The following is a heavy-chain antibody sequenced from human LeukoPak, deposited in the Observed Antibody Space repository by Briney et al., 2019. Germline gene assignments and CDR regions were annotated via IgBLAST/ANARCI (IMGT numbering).Heavy chain of an antibody. Sequence: ASVKVSCKASGYTFTGYYMHWVRQAPGQGLEWMGWLNPKSGDTGYAQKFQGRVAMTRNNSITTAYMEVSSLTSEDTAVYYCARGTALSSPLEYWGQGTLVTVSS. J-gene: IGHJ4*02. CDR3: ARGTALSSPLEY. V-gene: IGHV1-8*02. D-gene: IGHD2-21*02. CDR2: LNPKSGDT. CDR1: GYTFTGYY.